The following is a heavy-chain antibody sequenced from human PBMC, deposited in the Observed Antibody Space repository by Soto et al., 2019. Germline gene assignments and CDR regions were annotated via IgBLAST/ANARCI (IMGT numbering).Heavy chain of an antibody. CDR2: IRSKANSYAT. D-gene: IGHD6-13*01. CDR3: AFSSSWYSYYYYYGMDV. V-gene: IGHV3-73*01. CDR1: GFTFSGSA. Sequence: GGSLRLSCAASGFTFSGSAMHWVRQASGKGLEWVGRIRSKANSYATAYAASVKGRFTISRDDSKNTAYLQMNSLKTEDTAVYYCAFSSSWYSYYYYYGMDVWGQGTTVTVS. J-gene: IGHJ6*02.